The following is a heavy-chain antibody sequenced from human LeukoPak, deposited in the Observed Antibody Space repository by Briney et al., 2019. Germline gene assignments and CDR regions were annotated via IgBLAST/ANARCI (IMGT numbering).Heavy chain of an antibody. J-gene: IGHJ4*02. CDR1: GFTFSSYW. CDR3: TTRGGSFSIFDY. CDR2: IKSKTDGGTT. Sequence: GGSLRLSCAASGFTFSSYWMSWVRQAPGKGLEWVGRIKSKTDGGTTDYAAPAKGRFTISRDDSKNTLYLQMNSLKTEDTAVYYCTTRGGSFSIFDYWGQGTLVTVSS. V-gene: IGHV3-15*01. D-gene: IGHD1-26*01.